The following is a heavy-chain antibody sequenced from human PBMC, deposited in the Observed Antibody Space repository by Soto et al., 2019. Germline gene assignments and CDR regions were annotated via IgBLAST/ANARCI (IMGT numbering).Heavy chain of an antibody. Sequence: SETLSLTCTVCGGSISSYDGSWIRQPPGKGLEWIGYIYYSGSTNYNPSLKSRVTISVDTSKNQFSLKLSSVTAADTAVYYCARHTPLYYDFWSGYSPNWFDPWGQGTLVTVS. V-gene: IGHV4-59*08. CDR3: ARHTPLYYDFWSGYSPNWFDP. D-gene: IGHD3-3*01. CDR1: GGSISSYD. CDR2: IYYSGST. J-gene: IGHJ5*02.